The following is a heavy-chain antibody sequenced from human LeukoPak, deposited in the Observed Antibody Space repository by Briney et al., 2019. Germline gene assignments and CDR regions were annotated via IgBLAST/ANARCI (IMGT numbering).Heavy chain of an antibody. CDR3: ARAEGYCSSTSCYGLGLDY. V-gene: IGHV3-33*08. J-gene: IGHJ4*02. CDR2: IWYDGSNK. Sequence: GSLRLSCAASGFTFSNSAMSWVRQAPGKGLEWVAVIWYDGSNKYYADSVKGRFTISRDNSKNTLYLQMNSLRAEDTAVYYCARAEGYCSSTSCYGLGLDYWGQGTLVTVSS. D-gene: IGHD2-2*01. CDR1: GFTFSNSA.